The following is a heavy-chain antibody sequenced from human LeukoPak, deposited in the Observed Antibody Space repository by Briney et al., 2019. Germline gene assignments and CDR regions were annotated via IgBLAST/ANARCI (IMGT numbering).Heavy chain of an antibody. J-gene: IGHJ5*02. CDR1: GYTFTSYY. CDR2: INPSGGST. V-gene: IGHV1-46*01. CDR3: ARDVGDCSSTSCPNPEDNWFDP. Sequence: ASVKVSCKASGYTFTSYYMHWVRQAPGQGLEWMGIINPSGGSTSYAQKFQGRVTMTRDTSTSTVYMELSSLRSEDTAVYYCARDVGDCSSTSCPNPEDNWFDPWGQGTLVTVSS. D-gene: IGHD2-2*01.